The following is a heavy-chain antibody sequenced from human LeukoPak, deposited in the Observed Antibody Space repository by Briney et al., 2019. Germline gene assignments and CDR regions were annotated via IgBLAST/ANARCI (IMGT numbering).Heavy chain of an antibody. CDR2: ISAYNGNT. CDR3: ARDPTGSGALYFDY. CDR1: GYTFTSYG. J-gene: IGHJ4*02. D-gene: IGHD3-10*01. V-gene: IGHV1-18*01. Sequence: ASVKVSCKASGYTFTSYGISWVRQAPGQGLEWMGWISAYNGNTNYAQKLQGRVTMTTDTSTSTAYMELRSLRSDDTAVYYCARDPTGSGALYFDYWGQGTLVTVSS.